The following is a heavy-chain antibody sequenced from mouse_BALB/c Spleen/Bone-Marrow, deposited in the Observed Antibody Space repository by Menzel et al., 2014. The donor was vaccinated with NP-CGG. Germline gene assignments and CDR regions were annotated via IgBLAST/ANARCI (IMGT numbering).Heavy chain of an antibody. CDR1: GDSITSGY. V-gene: IGHV3-8*02. Sequence: EVKLVESGPSLVKPSQTLSLTCSVTGDSITSGYWNWIRKFPGNKLEFMGYISYSDNTYFNPSLKSRISITRDTSKNQYYLQLNSVTTEDTATYYCARLGGYYAWFAYWGQGTLVTVSA. CDR2: ISYSDNT. CDR3: ARLGGYYAWFAY. J-gene: IGHJ3*01. D-gene: IGHD2-3*01.